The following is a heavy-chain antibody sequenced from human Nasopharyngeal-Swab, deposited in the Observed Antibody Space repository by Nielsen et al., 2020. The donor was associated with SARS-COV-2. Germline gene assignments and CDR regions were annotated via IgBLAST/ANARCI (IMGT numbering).Heavy chain of an antibody. V-gene: IGHV4-34*01. CDR1: GGSFSGYY. D-gene: IGHD3-22*01. CDR3: ASGGSGSNYYMDV. Sequence: SETLSLTCAVYGGSFSGYYWSWIRQPPGKGLEWIGEINHSGSTNYNPSLKSRVTISVDTSKNQFSLKLSSVTAADTAVYYCASGGSGSNYYMDVWGKGTTVTVSS. CDR2: INHSGST. J-gene: IGHJ6*03.